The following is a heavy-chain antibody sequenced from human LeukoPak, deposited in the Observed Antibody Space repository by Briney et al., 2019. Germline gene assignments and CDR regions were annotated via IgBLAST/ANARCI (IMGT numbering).Heavy chain of an antibody. CDR3: ASAPEGYSSGWYDY. V-gene: IGHV4-4*07. CDR1: GGSISSSY. CDR2: IQTSGST. D-gene: IGHD6-19*01. J-gene: IGHJ4*02. Sequence: SETLSLTCSVSGGSISSSYWTWIRQPAGKGLEWIGSIQTSGSTNYNPSLKSRVTMSVDTSKNQFSLKLSSVSAADTAVYYCASAPEGYSSGWYDYWGQGTLVTVSS.